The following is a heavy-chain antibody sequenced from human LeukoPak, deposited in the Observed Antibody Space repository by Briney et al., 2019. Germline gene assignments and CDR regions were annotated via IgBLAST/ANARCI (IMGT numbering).Heavy chain of an antibody. Sequence: ASVKVSCKVSGYTLTELSTHWVRQAPGKGLEWMGGFDPEDGETIYAQKFQGRVTMTEDTSTDTAYMELSSLRSEDTAVYYCATTLRIVVVKYYYYYGMDVWGQGITVTVSS. V-gene: IGHV1-24*01. D-gene: IGHD3-22*01. CDR1: GYTLTELS. J-gene: IGHJ6*02. CDR2: FDPEDGET. CDR3: ATTLRIVVVKYYYYYGMDV.